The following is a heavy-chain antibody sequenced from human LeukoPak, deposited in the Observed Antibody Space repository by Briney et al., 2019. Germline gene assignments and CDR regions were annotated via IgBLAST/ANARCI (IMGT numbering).Heavy chain of an antibody. CDR1: GFTFSSYE. Sequence: GGSLRLSCAASGFTFSSYEMNWVRQAPGKGLEWVSYISSSGSSIYYADSVKGRFTISRDNAKNSLYLQMTSLRAEDTAVYYCATSSHIAVADYWGQGTLVTVSS. CDR3: ATSSHIAVADY. CDR2: ISSSGSSI. J-gene: IGHJ4*02. D-gene: IGHD6-19*01. V-gene: IGHV3-48*03.